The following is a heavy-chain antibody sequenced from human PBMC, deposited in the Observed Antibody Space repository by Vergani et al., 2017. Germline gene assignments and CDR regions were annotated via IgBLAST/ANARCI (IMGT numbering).Heavy chain of an antibody. J-gene: IGHJ4*02. CDR2: IHSDGSST. V-gene: IGHV3-74*02. CDR3: ASGGYCDLLSGYTAVDY. D-gene: IGHD3-3*01. CDR1: GFTFSSYW. Sequence: EVQLLESGGGLVQPGGSLRLSCAASGFTFSSYWMHWVRQAPGKGLVWVSRIHSDGSSTSYADSVKGRFTISRDNAKNTLYLQINRQRAEDTAVYYCASGGYCDLLSGYTAVDYWDQGPLVTGFS.